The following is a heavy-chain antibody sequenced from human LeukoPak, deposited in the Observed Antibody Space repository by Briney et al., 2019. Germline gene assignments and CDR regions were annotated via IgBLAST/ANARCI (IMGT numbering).Heavy chain of an antibody. J-gene: IGHJ4*02. V-gene: IGHV3-21*01. CDR3: ATAGDGYDSSFDY. CDR2: ISSSSSYI. D-gene: IGHD5-12*01. Sequence: GGSLRLSCATSGFTFSSYMMNWVRQAPGKGLEWVSSISSSSSYIYYADSVKGRFTISRDNAKNSLYLQMNSLRTEDMAIYYCATAGDGYDSSFDYWGQGTLVTVSS. CDR1: GFTFSSYM.